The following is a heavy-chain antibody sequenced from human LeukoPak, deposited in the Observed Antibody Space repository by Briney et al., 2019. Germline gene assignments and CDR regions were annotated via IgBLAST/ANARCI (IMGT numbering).Heavy chain of an antibody. Sequence: PGGSLRLSCAASGFTFSSYEMNWVRQAPGKGLEWVSYISSSGSTIYYADSVKGRFTISRDNAKNSLYLQMNSLRAEDTAVYYCAREGQRYYDSSKEYWGQGTLVTVSS. V-gene: IGHV3-48*03. CDR2: ISSSGSTI. J-gene: IGHJ4*02. CDR3: AREGQRYYDSSKEY. CDR1: GFTFSSYE. D-gene: IGHD3-22*01.